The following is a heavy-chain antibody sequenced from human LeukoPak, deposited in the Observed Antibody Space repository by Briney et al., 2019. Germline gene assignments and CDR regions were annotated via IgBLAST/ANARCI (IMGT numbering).Heavy chain of an antibody. Sequence: SETLSLTCSVSGGSISSHYWTWIRQPAGKGLEWIGRVYTSGSIKFNSSLKSRVTMSVDTSKNQFSLKLSSVTAADTAVYYCAGQPWGYHSWFDPWGQGSLVTVSS. D-gene: IGHD5-12*01. CDR2: VYTSGSI. CDR1: GGSISSHY. V-gene: IGHV4-4*07. J-gene: IGHJ5*02. CDR3: AGQPWGYHSWFDP.